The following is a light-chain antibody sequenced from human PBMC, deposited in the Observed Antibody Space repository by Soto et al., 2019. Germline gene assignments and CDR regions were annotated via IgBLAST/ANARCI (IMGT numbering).Light chain of an antibody. V-gene: IGLV1-44*01. CDR1: SSNIGSKT. CDR3: AAWDDSLKGWV. Sequence: QAVVTQPPSASGTPGQRVTISCSGTSSNIGSKTVNWYQQLPGTAPKLLIYTNSQRPSGVPDRFSGFKSGTSASLAISGLQSEDEADYYCAAWDDSLKGWVFGGGTQLTVL. J-gene: IGLJ3*02. CDR2: TNS.